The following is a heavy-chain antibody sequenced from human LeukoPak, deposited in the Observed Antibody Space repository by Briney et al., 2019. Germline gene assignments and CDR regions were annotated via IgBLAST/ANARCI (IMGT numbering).Heavy chain of an antibody. V-gene: IGHV1-2*02. CDR3: ARAGGRSWFDP. CDR2: INPNSGGT. Sequence: EASVKVSCKASGYTFTGYYMHWVRQAPGQGLEWMGWINPNSGGTNYAQKFQGGVTMTTDTSMSTAYMELSRLTSDDTAVYYCARAGGRSWFDPWGQGTLVTVSS. CDR1: GYTFTGYY. J-gene: IGHJ5*02.